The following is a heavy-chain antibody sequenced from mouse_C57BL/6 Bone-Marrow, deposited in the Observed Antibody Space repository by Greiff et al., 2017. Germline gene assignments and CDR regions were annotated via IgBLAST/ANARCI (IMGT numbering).Heavy chain of an antibody. CDR1: GYTFTSYW. J-gene: IGHJ1*03. V-gene: IGHV1-52*01. CDR2: IDPSDNET. Sequence: VQLQQPGAELVRPGSSVKLSCKASGYTFTSYWMHWVKQRPIQGLEWIGNIDPSDNETHYNQKFKDKATLTVEKSSSTAYIQLSSLTSEDSAVYYGARPIYDGYYWYFDVWGTGTTVTVSS. D-gene: IGHD2-3*01. CDR3: ARPIYDGYYWYFDV.